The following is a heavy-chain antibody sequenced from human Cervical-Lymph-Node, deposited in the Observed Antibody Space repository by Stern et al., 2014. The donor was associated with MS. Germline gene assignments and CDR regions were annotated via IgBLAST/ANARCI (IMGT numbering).Heavy chain of an antibody. CDR2: IYTSGST. CDR1: GGSISSGSYY. CDR3: ASSWYGAYYFDY. Sequence: QVQLQESGPGLVKPSQTLSLTCTVSGGSISSGSYYWSWIRQPAGKGLEXIGRIYTSGSTNYNPSLKSRVTISVDKSKNQFTLELSSVTAADTAVYYCASSWYGAYYFDYWGQGTLVTVSS. J-gene: IGHJ4*02. V-gene: IGHV4-61*02. D-gene: IGHD3-10*01.